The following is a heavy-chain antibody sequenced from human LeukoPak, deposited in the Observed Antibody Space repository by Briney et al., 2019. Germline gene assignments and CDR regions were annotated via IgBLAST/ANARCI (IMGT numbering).Heavy chain of an antibody. J-gene: IGHJ4*02. V-gene: IGHV1-2*06. CDR1: GYTFTGYY. D-gene: IGHD3-22*01. CDR3: ASDSSGYPTRDFDY. Sequence: ASVKVSCKASGYTFTGYYMHWVRQAPGQGLEWMGRINPNSGGTNYAQKFQGRVTMTRDTSISTAYMELSRLRSDDTAVYYCASDSSGYPTRDFDYWGQGTLVTVSS. CDR2: INPNSGGT.